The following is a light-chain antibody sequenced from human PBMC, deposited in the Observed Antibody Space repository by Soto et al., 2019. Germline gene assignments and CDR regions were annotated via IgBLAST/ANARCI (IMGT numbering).Light chain of an antibody. Sequence: QSALTQPASVSGSPGQSITLSCTGTSSDVGDYNYVSWYQQHPGKAPRLIIYEVSYRPSGVSNRFSGSKSGNTASLTISGLQAEDEADYYCSSYASSSTWVLGGGTKLTVL. J-gene: IGLJ3*02. CDR1: SSDVGDYNY. V-gene: IGLV2-14*01. CDR2: EVS. CDR3: SSYASSSTWV.